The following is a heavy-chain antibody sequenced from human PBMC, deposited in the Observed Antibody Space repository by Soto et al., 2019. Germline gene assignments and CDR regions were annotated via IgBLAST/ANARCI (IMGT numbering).Heavy chain of an antibody. J-gene: IGHJ4*02. V-gene: IGHV3-23*01. CDR3: AKGGRYFDWFPIPVDY. Sequence: GGSLRLSCAASGFAFSSYAMSWVRQAPGKGLEWVSAISGSGGSTYYADSVKGRFAISRDNSKNTLYLQMNSLRAEATAVFYCAKGGRYFDWFPIPVDYWGQGTLVTVAS. CDR2: ISGSGGST. D-gene: IGHD3-9*01. CDR1: GFAFSSYA.